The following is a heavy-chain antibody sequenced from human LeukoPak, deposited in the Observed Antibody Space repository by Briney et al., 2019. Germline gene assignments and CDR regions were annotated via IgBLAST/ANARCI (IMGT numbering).Heavy chain of an antibody. CDR1: GYTFTDYY. D-gene: IGHD3-10*01. CDR2: INPSGGST. V-gene: IGHV1-46*01. J-gene: IGHJ4*02. CDR3: ARAITMVRGAFDY. Sequence: RASVKVSCKAFGYTFTDYYMHWVRQAPGQGLEWMGIINPSGGSTSYAQKFQGRVTMTRDMSTSTAYMELSSLRSEDTAVYYCARAITMVRGAFDYWGQGTLVTVSS.